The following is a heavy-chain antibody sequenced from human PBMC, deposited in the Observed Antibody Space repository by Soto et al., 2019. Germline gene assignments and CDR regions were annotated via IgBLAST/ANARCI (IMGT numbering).Heavy chain of an antibody. CDR3: AREGYSYGYVLWFDP. D-gene: IGHD5-18*01. Sequence: SETLSLTCNVSGESVSSGYYYWNWIRQPPGKGLEWIGYIYYSGSTNYNPSLKSRVTISVDTSKNQFSLKLSSVTAADTAVYYCAREGYSYGYVLWFDPWGQGTLVTVSS. CDR2: IYYSGST. CDR1: GESVSSGYYY. J-gene: IGHJ5*02. V-gene: IGHV4-61*01.